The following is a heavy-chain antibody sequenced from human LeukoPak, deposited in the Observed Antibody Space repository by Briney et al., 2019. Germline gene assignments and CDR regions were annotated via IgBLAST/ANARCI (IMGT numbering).Heavy chain of an antibody. CDR3: ARGTMFPYYFDY. V-gene: IGHV3-21*01. D-gene: IGHD3-10*02. J-gene: IGHJ4*02. CDR2: ISSSSSYI. CDR1: GFTFSSYS. Sequence: GGSLRLSCAASGFTFSSYSMNWVRQAPGKGLEWVSFISSSSSYIYYADSLKGRFTISRDNAKNSLYLQMNSLRAEDTAVYYCARGTMFPYYFDYWGQGTLVTVSS.